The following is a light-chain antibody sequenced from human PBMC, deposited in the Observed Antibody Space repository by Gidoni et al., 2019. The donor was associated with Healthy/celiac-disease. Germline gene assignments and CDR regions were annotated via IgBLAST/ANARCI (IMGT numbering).Light chain of an antibody. CDR3: QKYNNAPWT. V-gene: IGKV1-27*01. Sequence: DIQMTQSPSSLSASVGDRVTITCRASQGISNYLAWYQQKPGKVPKLLIYAASTLQPGVPSRFSGSGSGTDFTLTISSLLPEDVATYYCQKYNNAPWTFGQGTKVEIK. J-gene: IGKJ1*01. CDR1: QGISNY. CDR2: AAS.